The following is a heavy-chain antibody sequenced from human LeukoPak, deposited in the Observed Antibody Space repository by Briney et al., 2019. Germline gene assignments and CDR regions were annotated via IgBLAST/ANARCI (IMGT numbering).Heavy chain of an antibody. CDR1: GYTFTSYD. J-gene: IGHJ4*02. CDR3: ARSPVGDGYNYVLPFDY. Sequence: GASVKVSCKASGYTFTSYDINWVRQATGQGLEWMGWMNPNSGNTGYAQKFQGRVTMTRNTSISTAYMELSSLRSEDTAVYYCARSPVGDGYNYVLPFDYWGQGTLVTVSS. D-gene: IGHD5-24*01. V-gene: IGHV1-8*01. CDR2: MNPNSGNT.